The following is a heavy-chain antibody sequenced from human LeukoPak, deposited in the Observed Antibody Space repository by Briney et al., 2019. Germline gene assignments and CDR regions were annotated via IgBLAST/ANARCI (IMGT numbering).Heavy chain of an antibody. Sequence: PGGSLRLSCAASGFTVSSNYMSWVRQAPGKGLEWVSVIYSGGSTYYADSVKGRFTISRDNPKNTLYLQVHSLRAEDSAVYYCARGAGPYGDYRDYWGQGTLVTVSS. CDR3: ARGAGPYGDYRDY. J-gene: IGHJ4*02. D-gene: IGHD4-17*01. CDR1: GFTVSSNY. CDR2: IYSGGST. V-gene: IGHV3-53*01.